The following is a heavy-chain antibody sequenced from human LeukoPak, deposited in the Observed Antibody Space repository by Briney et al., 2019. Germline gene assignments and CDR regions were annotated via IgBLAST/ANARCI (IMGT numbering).Heavy chain of an antibody. CDR3: ARAIPRVTIFGVVISEYFQH. CDR2: INHSGST. V-gene: IGHV4-34*01. Sequence: PSETLSLTCAVYSGSFSGYYWSWIRQPPGKGLEWIGEINHSGSTNYNPSLKSRVTISVDTSKNQFSLKLSSVTAADTAVYYCARAIPRVTIFGVVISEYFQHWGQGTLVTVSS. CDR1: SGSFSGYY. D-gene: IGHD3-3*01. J-gene: IGHJ1*01.